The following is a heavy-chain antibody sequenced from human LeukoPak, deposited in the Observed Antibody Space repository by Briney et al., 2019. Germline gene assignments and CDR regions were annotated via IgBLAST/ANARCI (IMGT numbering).Heavy chain of an antibody. CDR2: ISWNSGSI. CDR3: AKANYYGSGSYYNGDYYFDY. CDR1: GFTFDDCA. V-gene: IGHV3-9*03. J-gene: IGHJ4*02. D-gene: IGHD3-10*01. Sequence: ETGGSLRLSCAASGFTFDDCAMHWVRQAPGKGLEWVSGISWNSGSIGYADSVKGRFTISRDNAKNSLYLQMNSLRAEDMALYYCAKANYYGSGSYYNGDYYFDYWGQGTLVTVSS.